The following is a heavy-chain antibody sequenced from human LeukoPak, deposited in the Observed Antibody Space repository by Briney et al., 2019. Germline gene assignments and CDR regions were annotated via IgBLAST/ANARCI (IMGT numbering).Heavy chain of an antibody. CDR2: INTYYGKT. CDR1: GSTVSSCG. V-gene: IGHV1-18*01. J-gene: IGHJ4*02. CDR3: ARDGMAGY. Sequence: ASEKLSCTATGSTVSSCGISWGRQPPRQGPGWMGWINTYYGKTNNSQTLQGRGTMTTDTSTSTAYMELRSLRSDDAAVYYCARDGMAGYLGQGTLVTDSS. D-gene: IGHD6-13*01.